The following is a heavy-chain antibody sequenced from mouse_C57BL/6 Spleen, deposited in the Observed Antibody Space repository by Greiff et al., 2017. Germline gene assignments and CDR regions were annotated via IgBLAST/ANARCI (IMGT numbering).Heavy chain of an antibody. CDR3: ARWAIVAYYAMDH. J-gene: IGHJ4*01. CDR2: INPHYGTT. CDR1: GYSFTDYN. V-gene: IGHV1-39*01. Sequence: EVHLVESGPELVKPGASVKISCKASGYSFTDYNMNWVKQSNGKSLEWIGVINPHYGTTSYNQKFKGKATLTVDQSSSTAYMQLNSLTSEDSAVYYCARWAIVAYYAMDHWGQGTSVTVSS. D-gene: IGHD1-1*01.